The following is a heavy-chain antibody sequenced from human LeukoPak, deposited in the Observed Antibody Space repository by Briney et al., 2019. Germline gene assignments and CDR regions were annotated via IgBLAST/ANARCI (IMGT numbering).Heavy chain of an antibody. V-gene: IGHV3-53*01. J-gene: IGHJ6*02. CDR3: ARYFDWLEGVQASGMDV. Sequence: GGSLRLSCAASGFTVSSNYMSWVRQAPGKGPEWVSVIYSGGSTYYADSVKGRFTISRDNSKNTLYLQMNSLRAEDTAVYYCARYFDWLEGVQASGMDVWGQGTTVTVSS. CDR2: IYSGGST. D-gene: IGHD3-9*01. CDR1: GFTVSSNY.